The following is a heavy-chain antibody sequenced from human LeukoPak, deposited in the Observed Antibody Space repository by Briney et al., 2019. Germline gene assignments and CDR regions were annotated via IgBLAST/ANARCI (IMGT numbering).Heavy chain of an antibody. CDR2: IIPIFGTA. Sequence: SVKVSCKASGGTFSSYAISWVRQAPGQGLEWMGGIIPIFGTANYAQKCQGRVTITADESTSTAYMELSSLRSEDTAVYYCASGSSGYPLNWFDPWGQGTLVTVSS. CDR1: GGTFSSYA. V-gene: IGHV1-69*13. D-gene: IGHD3-22*01. CDR3: ASGSSGYPLNWFDP. J-gene: IGHJ5*02.